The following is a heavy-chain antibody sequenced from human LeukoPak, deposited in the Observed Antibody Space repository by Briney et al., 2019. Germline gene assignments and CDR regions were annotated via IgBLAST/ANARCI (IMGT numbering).Heavy chain of an antibody. V-gene: IGHV3-30*18. CDR1: GFTFTNYA. CDR2: ISYDGSNE. J-gene: IGHJ4*02. Sequence: GRSLRLSCAASGFTFTNYAMHWVRQAPGKGLEWVAVISYDGSNEYYADSVEGRFSISRDNSKNTVILQMDSLTPEDTVVYFCAKSAVIIGYFDYWGQGTLVTVSS. D-gene: IGHD2-21*01. CDR3: AKSAVIIGYFDY.